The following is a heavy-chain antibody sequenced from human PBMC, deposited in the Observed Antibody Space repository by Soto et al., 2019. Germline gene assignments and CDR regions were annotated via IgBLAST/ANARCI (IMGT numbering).Heavy chain of an antibody. CDR1: GLTFSSYW. CDR2: INSDGSST. D-gene: IGHD2-15*01. V-gene: IGHV3-74*01. J-gene: IGHJ5*02. Sequence: GGSLRLSCAASGLTFSSYWMHWVRQAPGKGLVWVSRINSDGSSTGYADSVKGRFTISRDNAKNTLYLQMNSLGVEDTAVYYCARDTGGRLDPWGQGTLVTVSS. CDR3: ARDTGGRLDP.